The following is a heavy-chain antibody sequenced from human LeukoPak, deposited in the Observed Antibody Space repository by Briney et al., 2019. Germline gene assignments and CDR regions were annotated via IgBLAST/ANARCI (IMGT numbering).Heavy chain of an antibody. V-gene: IGHV1-8*01. CDR1: GYTFTSYD. J-gene: IGHJ5*02. CDR3: AREWSGSYYFFDP. D-gene: IGHD1-26*01. CDR2: MNPNSGNT. Sequence: ASVKVSCKASGYTFTSYDINWVRQATGQGLEWMGWMNPNSGNTGYAQKFQGRVTMTRNTSISTAYMELSRLRSDDTAVYYCAREWSGSYYFFDPWGQGTLVTVSS.